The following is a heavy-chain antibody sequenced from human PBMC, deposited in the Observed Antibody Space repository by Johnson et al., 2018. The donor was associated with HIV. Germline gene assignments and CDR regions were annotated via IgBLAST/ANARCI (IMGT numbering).Heavy chain of an antibody. CDR2: IYSGGST. CDR1: GFTFDDYA. J-gene: IGHJ3*02. V-gene: IGHV3-23*03. CDR3: AKSIVGATYDAFDI. Sequence: VQLVESGGGLVQPGRSLRLSCAASGFTFDDYAMHWVRQATGKGLEWVSVIYSGGSTYYADSVKGRFTISRDNSKNTLYLQMNSLRAEDTAVYYCAKSIVGATYDAFDIWGQGTMVTVSS. D-gene: IGHD1-26*01.